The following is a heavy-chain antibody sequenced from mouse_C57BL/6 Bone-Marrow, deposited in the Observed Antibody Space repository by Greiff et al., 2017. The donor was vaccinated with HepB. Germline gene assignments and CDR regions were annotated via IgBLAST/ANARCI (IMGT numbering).Heavy chain of an antibody. D-gene: IGHD2-5*01. CDR2: ISDGGSYT. CDR1: GFTFSSYA. Sequence: EVNVVESGGGLVKPGGSLKLSCAASGFTFSSYAMSWVRQTPEKRLEWVATISDGGSYTYYPDNVKGRFTISRDNAKNNLYLQMSHLKSEDTAMYYCARAYSKGYFDYWGQGTTLTVSS. CDR3: ARAYSKGYFDY. V-gene: IGHV5-4*03. J-gene: IGHJ2*01.